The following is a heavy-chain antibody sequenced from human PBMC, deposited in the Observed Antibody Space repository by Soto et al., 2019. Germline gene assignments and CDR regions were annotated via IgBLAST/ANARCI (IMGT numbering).Heavy chain of an antibody. CDR1: GYSFSTYW. V-gene: IGHV5-51*01. D-gene: IGHD1-1*01. J-gene: IGHJ5*02. Sequence: GESLKISCKGSGYSFSTYWIGWVRQLPGKGLEWMGIIYPGDSETRYSPSFQAQVTISADKSISTAYLQWSSLKASDTAMYYCVRTGSSFDWFDPWGQGTLVTVSS. CDR2: IYPGDSET. CDR3: VRTGSSFDWFDP.